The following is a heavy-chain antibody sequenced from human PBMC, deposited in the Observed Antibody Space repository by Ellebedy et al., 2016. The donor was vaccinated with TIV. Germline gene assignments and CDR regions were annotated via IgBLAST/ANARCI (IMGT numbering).Heavy chain of an antibody. CDR3: ARGVPDIYCTSTSCFLGYYFDS. CDR1: GFTFSGYG. CDR2: ISYDGSNI. V-gene: IGHV3-30*03. D-gene: IGHD2-2*01. J-gene: IGHJ4*02. Sequence: GGSLRLSXAASGFTFSGYGMHWVRQAPGKGLEWVAVISYDGSNIYYADSVKGRFAISRDNSKNTLYLQMNSLRPEDTAVYYCARGVPDIYCTSTSCFLGYYFDSWGQGTLVTVSS.